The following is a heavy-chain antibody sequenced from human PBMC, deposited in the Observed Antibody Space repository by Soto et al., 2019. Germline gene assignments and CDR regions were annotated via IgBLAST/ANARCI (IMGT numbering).Heavy chain of an antibody. CDR1: EFTFSSYW. D-gene: IGHD6-19*01. V-gene: IGHV3-7*01. CDR3: ARAKSSGWYGY. J-gene: IGHJ4*02. CDR2: IKQDGSEK. Sequence: EVQLVESGGGLVQPGGSLRLSCAASEFTFSSYWMSWVRQAPGKGLEWVANIKQDGSEKYYVDSVKGRFTISRDNAKNSLYLQMNSLRAEDTAVYYCARAKSSGWYGYWGQGTLVTVSS.